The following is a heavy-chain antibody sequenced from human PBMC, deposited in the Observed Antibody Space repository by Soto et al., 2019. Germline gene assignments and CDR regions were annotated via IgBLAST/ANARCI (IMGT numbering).Heavy chain of an antibody. CDR2: IKQDGSEK. V-gene: IGHV3-7*03. CDR1: GFTFSSYW. Sequence: EVQLVESGGGLVQPGGSLRLSCAASGFTFSSYWMSWVRQAPGKGLEWVANIKQDGSEKYYVDSVKGRFTISRDNAKHSLYLQMNSLRAEDTAVYYCARDSSSWSTTGYYYYYGMDVWGQGTTVTVSS. CDR3: ARDSSSWSTTGYYYYYGMDV. D-gene: IGHD6-13*01. J-gene: IGHJ6*02.